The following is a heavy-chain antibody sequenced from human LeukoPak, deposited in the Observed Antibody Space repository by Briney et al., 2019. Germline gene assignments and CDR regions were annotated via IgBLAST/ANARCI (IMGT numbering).Heavy chain of an antibody. V-gene: IGHV4-34*01. J-gene: IGHJ6*02. D-gene: IGHD2-2*01. CDR2: INHSGST. CDR1: GGSFSGYY. Sequence: TSETLSLTCAVYGGSFSGYYWSWIRQPPGKGLEWIGEINHSGSTNYNPSLKSRVTISVDTSKNQFSLKLSSVTAADTAVYYCARGRGDIVVVPAADDVYGMDVWGQGTTVTVSS. CDR3: ARGRGDIVVVPAADDVYGMDV.